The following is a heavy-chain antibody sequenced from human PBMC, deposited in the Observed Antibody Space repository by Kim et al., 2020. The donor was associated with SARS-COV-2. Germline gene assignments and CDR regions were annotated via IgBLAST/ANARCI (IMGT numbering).Heavy chain of an antibody. V-gene: IGHV1-8*01. CDR3: ARDHVVPAAMGYYYYMDV. J-gene: IGHJ6*03. CDR2: MNPNSGNT. CDR1: GYTFTSYD. D-gene: IGHD2-2*01. Sequence: ASVKVSCKASGYTFTSYDINWVRQATGQGLEWMGWMNPNSGNTGYAQKFQGRVTMTRNTSISTAYMELSSLRSEDTAVYYCARDHVVPAAMGYYYYMDVWGKGTTVTVSS.